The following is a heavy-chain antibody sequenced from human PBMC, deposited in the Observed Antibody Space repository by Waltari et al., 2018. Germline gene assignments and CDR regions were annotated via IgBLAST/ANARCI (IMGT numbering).Heavy chain of an antibody. D-gene: IGHD5-12*01. CDR3: ATYIGASIGTAAFDV. CDR2: MSYNGAT. J-gene: IGHJ3*01. Sequence: QLQLQESGPGLGTPSETLSLTCIVSGGSITSNRHYWAWIRQPPGQGLEWIGTMSYNGATYSSPSLKSRVTLSRDTSKNHLSLKLGSVTAADTAVYYCATYIGASIGTAAFDVWGQGTMVTVSS. V-gene: IGHV4-39*02. CDR1: GGSITSNRHY.